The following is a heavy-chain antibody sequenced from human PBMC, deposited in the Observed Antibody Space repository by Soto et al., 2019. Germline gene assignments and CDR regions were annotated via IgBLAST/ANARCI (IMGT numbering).Heavy chain of an antibody. J-gene: IGHJ3*02. CDR2: INGDGNTI. CDR1: GFNFGPFW. Sequence: PGGSLRLSFAASGFNFGPFWMHWVRQAPGKGLVWVSHINGDGNTIVYADSVRGRFTISRDNAKSTLFLQMNSLRVEDTAVYYCARDRGYPDSFDIWGQGTMVTVSS. D-gene: IGHD3-10*01. CDR3: ARDRGYPDSFDI. V-gene: IGHV3-74*01.